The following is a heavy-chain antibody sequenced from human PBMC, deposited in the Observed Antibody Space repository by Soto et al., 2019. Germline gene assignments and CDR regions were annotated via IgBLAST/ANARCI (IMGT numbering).Heavy chain of an antibody. V-gene: IGHV3-7*01. D-gene: IGHD2-15*01. CDR3: AGDGVGRAFDI. CDR2: IKQDGSEK. J-gene: IGHJ3*02. Sequence: GGSLRLSCAASGFTFSSYWMSWVRQAPGKGLEWVANIKQDGSEKYYVDSVKGRFTISRDNAKNSLYLQMNSLRAEDTAGYYCAGDGVGRAFDIWGQGTMVTVSS. CDR1: GFTFSSYW.